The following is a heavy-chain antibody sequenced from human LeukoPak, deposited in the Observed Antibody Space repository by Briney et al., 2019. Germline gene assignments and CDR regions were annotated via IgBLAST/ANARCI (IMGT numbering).Heavy chain of an antibody. J-gene: IGHJ4*02. Sequence: GESLKISCKGSGYTFNTNWIAWVRQRPGKGLGWMGVIYPDDSDVRYNPSFEGQVTISADKSSSTVSLQWSSLRASDSAMYYCARRRGSLYSFDYWGQGTLVTVSS. D-gene: IGHD3-10*01. V-gene: IGHV5-51*01. CDR2: IYPDDSDV. CDR3: ARRRGSLYSFDY. CDR1: GYTFNTNW.